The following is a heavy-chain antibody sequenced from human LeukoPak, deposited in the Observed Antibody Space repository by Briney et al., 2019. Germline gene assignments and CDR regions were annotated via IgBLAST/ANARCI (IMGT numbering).Heavy chain of an antibody. CDR1: GFTFSSYA. D-gene: IGHD3-10*01. V-gene: IGHV3-23*01. J-gene: IGHJ4*02. CDR2: ISGSGGRT. CDR3: AKESHYGSGSLFFDS. Sequence: PGGSLRLSCAASGFTFSSYAMSWVRQAPGKGLEWVSGISGSGGRTYYADSVKGRFTISRDYSEKTVSLQLNSLRAEDTAVYYCAKESHYGSGSLFFDSWGRGTLVTVSS.